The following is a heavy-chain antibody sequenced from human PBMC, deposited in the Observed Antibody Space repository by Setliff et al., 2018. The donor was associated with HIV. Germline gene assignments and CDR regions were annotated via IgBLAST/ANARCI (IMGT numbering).Heavy chain of an antibody. CDR2: INPNSGGT. J-gene: IGHJ4*02. CDR3: ARDGIAVACTLPFDY. Sequence: ASVKVSCKASGYTFTGYYMQWVRQAPGQGLEWMGWINPNSGGTNYAQKFQGRVTMTRDTSITTAYMELSRLRSDDTSVYYCARDGIAVACTLPFDYWGQGTLVTVSS. CDR1: GYTFTGYY. D-gene: IGHD6-19*01. V-gene: IGHV1-2*02.